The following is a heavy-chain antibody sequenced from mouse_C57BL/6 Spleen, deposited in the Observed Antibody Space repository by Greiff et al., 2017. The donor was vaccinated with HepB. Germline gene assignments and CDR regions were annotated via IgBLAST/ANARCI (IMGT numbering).Heavy chain of an antibody. Sequence: QVQLQQPGAELVKPGASVKLSCKASGYTFTSYWMQWVKQRPGQGLEWIGEIDPSDSYTNYNQKFKGKATLTVDTSSSTAYMQLSSLTSEDSAVYYCAKGNLLGAPWFADWGQGTLVTVSA. J-gene: IGHJ3*01. V-gene: IGHV1-50*01. CDR3: AKGNLLGAPWFAD. CDR1: GYTFTSYW. D-gene: IGHD2-1*01. CDR2: IDPSDSYT.